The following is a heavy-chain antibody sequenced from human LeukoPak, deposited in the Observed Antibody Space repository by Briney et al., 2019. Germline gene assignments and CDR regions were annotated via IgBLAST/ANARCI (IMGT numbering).Heavy chain of an antibody. CDR2: IKQDGSEK. CDR3: ASITMVRGKNY. CDR1: GFIFSSYW. V-gene: IGHV3-7*01. D-gene: IGHD3-10*01. J-gene: IGHJ4*02. Sequence: GGSLRLSCAASGFIFSSYWMSWVRQAPGKGLEWVANIKQDGSEKYYVDSVKGRFTISRDNAKNSLYLQMNSLRAEDTAVYYCASITMVRGKNYWGQGTLVTVSS.